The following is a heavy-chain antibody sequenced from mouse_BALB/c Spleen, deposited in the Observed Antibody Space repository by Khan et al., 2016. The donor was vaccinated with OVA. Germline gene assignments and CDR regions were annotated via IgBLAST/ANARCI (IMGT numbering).Heavy chain of an antibody. D-gene: IGHD2-14*01. CDR3: ARAYYMYDGYYAMDY. V-gene: IGHV2-6-4*01. CDR2: IWGGGGT. CDR1: GFSLSRYN. J-gene: IGHJ4*01. Sequence: VELVESGPGLVAPSQSLSITCTVSGFSLSRYNIHWVRQPPGKGLEWLGMIWGGGGTDYNSTRKSRLSISKDNSKSQVFLKMNSLQTDDTAMYYCARAYYMYDGYYAMDYWGQGTSVTVSS.